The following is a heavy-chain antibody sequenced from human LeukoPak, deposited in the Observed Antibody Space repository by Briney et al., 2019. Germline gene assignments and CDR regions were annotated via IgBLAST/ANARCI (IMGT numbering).Heavy chain of an antibody. CDR1: GFTFNSYA. J-gene: IGHJ4*02. V-gene: IGHV3-64D*09. CDR3: VITSATGPLDY. D-gene: IGHD6-6*01. Sequence: GGSPRLSCSASGFTFNSYAMHWVRQAPGKGLEYVSAISSNGGNTYYADSLKGRFTISRDNSKNTLCLQMSSLRVEDTAVYYCVITSATGPLDYWGQGTLVTVSS. CDR2: ISSNGGNT.